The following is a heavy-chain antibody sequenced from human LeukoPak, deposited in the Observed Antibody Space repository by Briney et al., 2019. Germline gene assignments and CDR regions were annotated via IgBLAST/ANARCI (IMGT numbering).Heavy chain of an antibody. CDR3: ARLAAAGKVNYYYYYMDV. J-gene: IGHJ6*03. Sequence: GESLKISCKGSGYSFTSYWIGWVRQLPGKGLEWIGIIYPGDSDTRYSPSFQGQVTISADKSISTAYLQWSSLKASDIAMYYCARLAAAGKVNYYYYYMDVWGKGTTVTVSS. CDR2: IYPGDSDT. V-gene: IGHV5-51*01. D-gene: IGHD6-13*01. CDR1: GYSFTSYW.